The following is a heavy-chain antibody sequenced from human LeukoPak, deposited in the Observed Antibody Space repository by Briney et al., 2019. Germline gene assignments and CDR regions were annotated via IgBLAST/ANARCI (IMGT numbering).Heavy chain of an antibody. D-gene: IGHD3-10*01. CDR2: IIPILGIA. CDR3: ARSTVLWFGESNADYYYGMDV. V-gene: IGHV1-69*04. CDR1: GGTFSSYA. Sequence: ASVKVSCKASGGTFSSYAISWVRQAPGHGLEWMGRIIPILGIANYAQKFQDRVTMTRDTSISTAYMELSRLRFDDTAVYYCARSTVLWFGESNADYYYGMDVWGQGTTVTVSS. J-gene: IGHJ6*02.